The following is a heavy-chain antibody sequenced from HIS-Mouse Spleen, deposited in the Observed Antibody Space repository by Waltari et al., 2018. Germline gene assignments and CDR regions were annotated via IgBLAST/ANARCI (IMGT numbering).Heavy chain of an antibody. D-gene: IGHD3-10*01. Sequence: EVQLLESGGALVQPGGSLRLSCAASGFTFSSYAMSWVRQAPGKGLEWVSAIRGSGGSTYYAGSVKGRFTISRDNSKNTLYLQMNSLRAEDTAVYYCAQNYYGSGSYYYWGQGTLVTVSS. CDR2: IRGSGGST. CDR1: GFTFSSYA. CDR3: AQNYYGSGSYYY. V-gene: IGHV3-23*01. J-gene: IGHJ4*02.